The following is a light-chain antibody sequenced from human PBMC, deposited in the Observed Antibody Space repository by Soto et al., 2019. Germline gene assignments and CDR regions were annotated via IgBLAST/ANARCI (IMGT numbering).Light chain of an antibody. V-gene: IGKV3-20*01. Sequence: EIVLTQSPGTLSLSPGEIATLSCRAIQSVSSSFLAWYQQKPGQAPRLLIYGASNSATGIPDRFSGSGSGTDFTLTIRRLEPEDFAVYDGQKYVTXPWAVGRGTKV. J-gene: IGKJ4*01. CDR3: QKYVTXPWA. CDR1: QSVSSSF. CDR2: GAS.